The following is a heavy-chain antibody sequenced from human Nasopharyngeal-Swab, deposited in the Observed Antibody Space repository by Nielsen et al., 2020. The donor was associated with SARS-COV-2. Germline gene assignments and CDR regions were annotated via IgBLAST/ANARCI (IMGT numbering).Heavy chain of an antibody. CDR1: GYSFTSYW. CDR2: IDPSDSYT. CDR3: ARHDYSNYNWFDP. V-gene: IGHV5-10-1*01. J-gene: IGHJ5*02. Sequence: KVSCKGSGYSFTSYWISWVRQMPGKGLEWMGRIDPSDSYTNYSPSFQGHVTISADKSISTAYLQWSSLKASDTAMYYCARHDYSNYNWFDPRGQGTLVTVSS. D-gene: IGHD4-11*01.